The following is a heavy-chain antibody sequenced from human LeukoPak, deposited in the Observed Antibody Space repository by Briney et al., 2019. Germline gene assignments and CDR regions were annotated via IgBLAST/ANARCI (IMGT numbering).Heavy chain of an antibody. D-gene: IGHD2-21*02. CDR2: ISYDGSNK. J-gene: IGHJ3*02. CDR3: AGAYCGGDCYSVDDAFDI. CDR1: GFTFSSYA. V-gene: IGHV3-30*04. Sequence: PGGSLRPSCAASGFTFSSYAMHWVRQAPGKGLEWVAVISYDGSNKYYADSVKGRFTISRDNSKNTLYLQMNSLRAEDTAVYYCAGAYCGGDCYSVDDAFDIWGQGTMFTVSS.